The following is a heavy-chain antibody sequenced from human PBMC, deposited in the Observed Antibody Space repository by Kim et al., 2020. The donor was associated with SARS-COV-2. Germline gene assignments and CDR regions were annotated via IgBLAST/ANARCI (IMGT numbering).Heavy chain of an antibody. D-gene: IGHD5-18*01. CDR1: GFTFSSYA. CDR2: ISGDGGGT. Sequence: GGSLRLSCAASGFTFSSYAMTWVRQAPGKGLEWVSTISGDGGGTYYADSVKGRFAISRDNSKNTLFLQMNSLRAEDTAIYYCTKARGVYGYIGLFDYWGQGTLVTVSS. V-gene: IGHV3-23*01. J-gene: IGHJ4*02. CDR3: TKARGVYGYIGLFDY.